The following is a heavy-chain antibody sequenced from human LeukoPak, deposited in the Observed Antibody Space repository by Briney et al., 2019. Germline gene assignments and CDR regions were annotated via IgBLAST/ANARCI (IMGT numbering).Heavy chain of an antibody. D-gene: IGHD3-16*01. CDR3: ARVSDRYDDDQNVDY. Sequence: ASVKVSCKASGGTFSSYAISWVRQAPGQGLEWMGRIIPILGIANYAQRFQGRVTITADKSTSTAYMELSSLRSEDTAVYYCARVSDRYDDDQNVDYWGQGTLVTVSS. J-gene: IGHJ4*02. V-gene: IGHV1-69*04. CDR2: IIPILGIA. CDR1: GGTFSSYA.